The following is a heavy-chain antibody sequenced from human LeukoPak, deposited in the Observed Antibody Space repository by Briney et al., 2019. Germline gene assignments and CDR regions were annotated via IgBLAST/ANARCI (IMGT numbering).Heavy chain of an antibody. CDR3: ARDSRGFDY. Sequence: GGSLRLSCAASGFTFSSYAMHWVRQAPGKGLEWVAVISYDGSNKYYADSVMGRFTISRDNSKNTLYLQMNSLRAEDTAVYYCARDSRGFDYWGQGTLVTVSS. V-gene: IGHV3-30-3*01. CDR2: ISYDGSNK. CDR1: GFTFSSYA. J-gene: IGHJ4*02.